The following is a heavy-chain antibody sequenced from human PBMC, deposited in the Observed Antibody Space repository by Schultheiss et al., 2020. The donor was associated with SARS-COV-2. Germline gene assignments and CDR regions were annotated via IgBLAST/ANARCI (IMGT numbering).Heavy chain of an antibody. V-gene: IGHV3-21*01. CDR1: GFIFSDYS. Sequence: GGSLRLSCAASGFIFSDYSMNWVRQAPGKGLEWVSSTNSLSNYIYYSDSVKGRFTISRDNSKNTLYLQMNSLRAEDTAVYYCARDAAGDYVSLYYYYGMDVWGQGTTVTVSS. D-gene: IGHD4-17*01. J-gene: IGHJ6*02. CDR3: ARDAAGDYVSLYYYYGMDV. CDR2: TNSLSNYI.